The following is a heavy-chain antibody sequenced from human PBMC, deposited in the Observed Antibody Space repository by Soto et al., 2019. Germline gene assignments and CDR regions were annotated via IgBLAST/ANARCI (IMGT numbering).Heavy chain of an antibody. CDR2: ISSSSTTI. J-gene: IGHJ6*02. Sequence: EAQLVESGGDLVQRGGSLRLSCAASGLTFSSYDMNWVRQAPGKGLEWVSYISSSSTTIYYADSVKGRFTISRDKDKNSLYLQMNSLRHDDTAVYYCARDRGRSSFSFYFYYGLDVWGQGTTVTVSS. CDR3: ARDRGRSSFSFYFYYGLDV. D-gene: IGHD6-6*01. V-gene: IGHV3-48*02. CDR1: GLTFSSYD.